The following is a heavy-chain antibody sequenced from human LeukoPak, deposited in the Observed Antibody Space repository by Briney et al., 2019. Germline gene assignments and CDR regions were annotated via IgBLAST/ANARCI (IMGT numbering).Heavy chain of an antibody. J-gene: IGHJ4*02. CDR2: INAGNGNT. V-gene: IGHV1-3*01. D-gene: IGHD6-13*01. CDR1: GYTFTSYA. Sequence: ASVKVSCKASGYTFTSYAMHWVRQAPGQRLEWMGWINAGNGNTKYSQKFQGRVTITRDTSASTAYMELSSLRSEDTAVYYCARRVGSSWDFDYWGQGTLVTVSS. CDR3: ARRVGSSWDFDY.